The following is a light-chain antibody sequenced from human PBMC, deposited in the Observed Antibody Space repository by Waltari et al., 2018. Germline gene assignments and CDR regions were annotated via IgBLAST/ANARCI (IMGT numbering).Light chain of an antibody. CDR2: DAS. CDR1: QNISRW. CDR3: QHYSIYPIS. J-gene: IGKJ4*01. V-gene: IGKV1D-16*01. Sequence: IQMTQSPSSLSASVGDRVTITCRASQNISRWLAWYQQKPEKAPKSLIYDASNLQTGVPSRFSGSGSVTHFTLTISNLRPEDFATYYCQHYSIYPISFGGGTKVE.